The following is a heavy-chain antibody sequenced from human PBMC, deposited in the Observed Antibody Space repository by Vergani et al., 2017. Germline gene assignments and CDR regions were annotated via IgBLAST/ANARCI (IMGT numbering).Heavy chain of an antibody. CDR3: ARDAQTALELRDYYYYYMDV. D-gene: IGHD1-7*01. CDR1: GFTFSSYG. Sequence: QVQLVESGGGVVQPGRSLRLSCAASGFTFSSYGMHWVRQAPGKGLEWVAVIWYDVSNKYYADSVKGRFTISRDNSKNTLYLQMNSLRAEDTAVSYCARDAQTALELRDYYYYYMDVWGKGTTVTVSS. J-gene: IGHJ6*03. CDR2: IWYDVSNK. V-gene: IGHV3-33*01.